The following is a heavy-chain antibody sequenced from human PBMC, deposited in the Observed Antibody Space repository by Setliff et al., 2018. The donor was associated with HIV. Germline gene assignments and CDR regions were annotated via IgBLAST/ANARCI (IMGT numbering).Heavy chain of an antibody. CDR1: GGSFSNYY. CDR3: VRERRRSPLSYGLDV. V-gene: IGHV4-34*01. J-gene: IGHJ6*02. CDR2: INHGGST. Sequence: SETLSLTCAVYGGSFSNYYWSWIRQSPGEGLEWIGEINHGGSTNYNPSLKSRVTISIDTSKNQFSLKLNAVTAADTAVYYCVRERRRSPLSYGLDVWGQGTTVTVSS.